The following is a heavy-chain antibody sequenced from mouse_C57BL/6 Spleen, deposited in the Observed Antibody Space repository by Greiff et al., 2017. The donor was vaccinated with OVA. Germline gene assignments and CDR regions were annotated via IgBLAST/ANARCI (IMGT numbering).Heavy chain of an antibody. CDR1: GYTFTSYW. CDR2: IDPSDSET. Sequence: QVQLQQPGAELARPGSSVKLSCKASGYTFTSYWMHWVKQRPIQGLEWIGNIDPSDSETHYNQKFKDKATLTVDKSSSTAYMQLGSLTSEDSAVYCCARRGDVDYWGQGTTLTVSS. CDR3: ARRGDVDY. V-gene: IGHV1-52*01. D-gene: IGHD3-3*01. J-gene: IGHJ2*01.